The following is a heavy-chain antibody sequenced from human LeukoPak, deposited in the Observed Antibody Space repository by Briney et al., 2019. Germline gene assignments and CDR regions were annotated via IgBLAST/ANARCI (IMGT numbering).Heavy chain of an antibody. CDR2: INSDGSST. J-gene: IGHJ5*01. CDR1: GFTFSSYW. D-gene: IGHD4-17*01. CDR3: ARVAGDYAWFDS. V-gene: IGHV3-74*01. Sequence: GGSLRLSCAASGFTFSSYWMHWVRQAPGKGLVWVSRINSDGSSTTYADSVKGRFTISRDNAKNTLYLQMNSLRAEDTAMFYCARVAGDYAWFDSWGQGTLVTVPS.